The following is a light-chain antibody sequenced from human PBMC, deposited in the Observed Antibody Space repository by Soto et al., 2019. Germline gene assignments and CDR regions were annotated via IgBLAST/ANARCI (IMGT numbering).Light chain of an antibody. CDR2: DTS. CDR1: TGAVTSGHY. V-gene: IGLV7-46*01. Sequence: AVVTQEPSLTVSPGGTVTLTCGSSTGAVTSGHYPYWFQQKPGQAPRTLIYDTSNTHSWTPARFSGSLLGGKAALTLSGAQPEDEAEYYFLLSYSGARSYVFGTGTKLTVL. CDR3: LLSYSGARSYV. J-gene: IGLJ1*01.